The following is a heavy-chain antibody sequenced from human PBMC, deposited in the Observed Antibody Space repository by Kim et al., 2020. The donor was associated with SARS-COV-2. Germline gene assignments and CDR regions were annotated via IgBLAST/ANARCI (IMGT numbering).Heavy chain of an antibody. CDR1: GFTFSSYG. D-gene: IGHD6-6*01. V-gene: IGHV3-33*01. CDR2: IWYDGSNK. J-gene: IGHJ6*02. CDR3: VSSSSQNYYYYYGMDV. Sequence: RGSLRLSCAASGFTFSSYGMHWVRQAPGKGLEWVAVIWYDGSNKYYADSVKGRFTISRDNSKNTLYLQMNSLRAEDTAVYYCVSSSSQNYYYYYGMDVWGQGTTVTVSS.